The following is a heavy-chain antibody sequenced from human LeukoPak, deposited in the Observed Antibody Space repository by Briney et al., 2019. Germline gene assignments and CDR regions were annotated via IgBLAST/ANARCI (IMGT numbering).Heavy chain of an antibody. D-gene: IGHD4-17*01. V-gene: IGHV3-30-3*01. Sequence: GRSLRLSCAASGFTFSSYAMHWVRQAPGKGLEWVAVISYDGSNKYYADSVKGRFTISRDNSKNTLYLQMNSLRAEDTAVYYCASPNGAWGQGTLVTVSS. CDR1: GFTFSSYA. CDR2: ISYDGSNK. CDR3: ASPNGA. J-gene: IGHJ4*02.